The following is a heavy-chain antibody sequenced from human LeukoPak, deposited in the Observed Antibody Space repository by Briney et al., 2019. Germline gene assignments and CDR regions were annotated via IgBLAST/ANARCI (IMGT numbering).Heavy chain of an antibody. Sequence: GGSLRLSCAASGFTFSSYWMHWVRQAPGKGLVWVSRINSDGSSTSYADSVKGRFTISRDNAKNTLYLQMNSLRAEDTAVYYCAMPSSPVDYGMDVWGQGITVTVSS. J-gene: IGHJ6*02. V-gene: IGHV3-74*01. CDR3: AMPSSPVDYGMDV. CDR2: INSDGSST. CDR1: GFTFSSYW.